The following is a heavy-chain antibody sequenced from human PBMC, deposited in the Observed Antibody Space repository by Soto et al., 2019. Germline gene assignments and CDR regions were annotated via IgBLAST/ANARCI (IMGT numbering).Heavy chain of an antibody. D-gene: IGHD3-16*01. CDR2: IYYSGNT. J-gene: IGHJ4*02. Sequence: QVQLLESGPGLVKPSQTLSLTCTVSGGSTRSDNYWSWSRQPPGKGLEWIGHIYYSGNTDYNPSLKSRRAISIDTSKNKFSLKLSSVTAAATAVYFCAREGGESSDGLYYFDSWGQGSLVTVSS. V-gene: IGHV4-30-4*01. CDR1: GGSTRSDNY. CDR3: AREGGESSDGLYYFDS.